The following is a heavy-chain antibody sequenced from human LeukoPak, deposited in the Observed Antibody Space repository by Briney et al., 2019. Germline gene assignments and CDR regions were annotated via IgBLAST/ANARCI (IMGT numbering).Heavy chain of an antibody. CDR3: AGGATPLTRYYDSSGYPMTN. V-gene: IGHV3-33*01. J-gene: IGHJ4*02. D-gene: IGHD3-22*01. CDR2: IWYDGSNK. CDR1: GFTFSSYG. Sequence: GGSLRLSCAASGFTFSSYGMHWVRQAPGKGLEWVAVIWYDGSNKYYIDSVKGRFTISRDNSKNTLYLQMNNLRGDDTAVYYCAGGATPLTRYYDSSGYPMTNWGQGTLVTVSS.